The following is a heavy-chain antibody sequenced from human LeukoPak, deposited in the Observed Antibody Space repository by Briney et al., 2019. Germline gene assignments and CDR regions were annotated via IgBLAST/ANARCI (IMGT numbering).Heavy chain of an antibody. CDR1: GGSIISYY. CDR2: IYYSGST. D-gene: IGHD6-13*01. CDR3: ARAAAAGITDY. Sequence: SSETLSLTCTVSGGSIISYYWSWIRQPPGKGLEWIGYIYYSGSTNYNPSLKSRVTISVDTSKNQFSLKLSSVTAADTAVYYCARAAAAGITDYWGQGTLVTVSS. J-gene: IGHJ4*02. V-gene: IGHV4-59*01.